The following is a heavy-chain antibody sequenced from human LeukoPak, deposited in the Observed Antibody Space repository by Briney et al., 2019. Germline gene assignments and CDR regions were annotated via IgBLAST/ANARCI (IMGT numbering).Heavy chain of an antibody. V-gene: IGHV3-66*01. Sequence: GGSLRLSCAASGFTFSSYEMIWVRQAPGKGLEWVAVIYSGGSTYYADSVKGRFTISRDTSKNTLYLQMNSLRVEDTAVYYCASAYAAIYFDYWGQGTLVTVSS. CDR1: GFTFSSYE. CDR3: ASAYAAIYFDY. D-gene: IGHD3-16*01. CDR2: IYSGGST. J-gene: IGHJ4*02.